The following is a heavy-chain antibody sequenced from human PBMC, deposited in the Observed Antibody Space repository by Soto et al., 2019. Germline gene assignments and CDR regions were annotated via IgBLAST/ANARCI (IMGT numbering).Heavy chain of an antibody. D-gene: IGHD6-6*01. CDR2: IIAYNGNT. CDR3: ASGSSSSRGYYYYGMDV. CDR1: GYTFTGYY. J-gene: IGHJ6*02. V-gene: IGHV1-18*04. Sequence: ASVKFSGKASGYTFTGYYMHWLRQAPGQGLEWMGLIIAYNGNTNYAQKLQGRVTMTTDTSTSTAYMELRSLRSDDTAVYYCASGSSSSRGYYYYGMDVWGQGTTVTVSS.